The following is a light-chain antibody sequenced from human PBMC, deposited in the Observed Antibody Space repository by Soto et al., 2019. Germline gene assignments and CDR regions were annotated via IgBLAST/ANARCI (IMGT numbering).Light chain of an antibody. Sequence: EIVLTQSPATLSLSPGERATLSCRASENIRSFLAWYQQKPGQAPRLLIYDASTRATGIPARFSGSGSGTDFTLTISSLQSEDFAVYYCQQYNVWPGWTFGQGTKVEVK. V-gene: IGKV3-11*01. CDR3: QQYNVWPGWT. CDR2: DAS. J-gene: IGKJ1*01. CDR1: ENIRSF.